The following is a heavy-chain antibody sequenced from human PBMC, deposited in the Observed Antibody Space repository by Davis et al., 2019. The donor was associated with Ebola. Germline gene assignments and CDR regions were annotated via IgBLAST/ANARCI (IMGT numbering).Heavy chain of an antibody. CDR3: ARDLAVTSPFDY. J-gene: IGHJ4*02. Sequence: LSLTCAASGFTFSSYSMNWVRQAPGKGLEWVSSISSSSSYIYYADSVKGRFTISRDNAKNSLYLQMNSLRAEDTAVYYCARDLAVTSPFDYWGQGTPVTVSS. CDR2: ISSSSSYI. CDR1: GFTFSSYS. V-gene: IGHV3-21*01. D-gene: IGHD4-11*01.